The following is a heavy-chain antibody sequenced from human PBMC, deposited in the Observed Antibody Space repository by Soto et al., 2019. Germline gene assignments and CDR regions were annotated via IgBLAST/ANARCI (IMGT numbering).Heavy chain of an antibody. J-gene: IGHJ6*03. Sequence: PGGSLRLSCAASGFTVSSNYMSWVRQAPGKGLEWVSVIYSGGSTYYADSVKGRFTISRHNSKNTMYLQMNSLRADDTSVYFCARDIVYYYYYMDVCVKGTTVTVSS. V-gene: IGHV3-53*04. CDR3: ARDIVYYYYYMDV. D-gene: IGHD2-21*01. CDR2: IYSGGST. CDR1: GFTVSSNY.